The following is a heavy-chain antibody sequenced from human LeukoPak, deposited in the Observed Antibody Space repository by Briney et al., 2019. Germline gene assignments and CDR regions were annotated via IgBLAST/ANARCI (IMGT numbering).Heavy chain of an antibody. CDR1: GGSISSSNW. CDR3: ARSSAGPNYYYYYYMDV. Sequence: PSETLSLTCAVSGGSISSSNWWSWVRQPPGKGLEWIGEIYHSGSTNYNPSLKSRVTISVDKSKNQFSLKLSSVTAADTAVYYCARSSAGPNYYYYYYMDVWGKGTTVTVSS. CDR2: IYHSGST. J-gene: IGHJ6*03. D-gene: IGHD3-10*01. V-gene: IGHV4-4*02.